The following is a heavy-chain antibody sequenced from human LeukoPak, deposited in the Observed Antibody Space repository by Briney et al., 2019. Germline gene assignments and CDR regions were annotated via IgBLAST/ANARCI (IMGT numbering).Heavy chain of an antibody. V-gene: IGHV1-69*01. J-gene: IGHJ4*02. CDR1: GGTFSSYA. Sequence: SVKVSCTASGGTFSSYAISWVRQAPGQGLEWMGGIIPIFGTANYAQKFQGRVTITADESTSTAYMELSSLRSEDTAVYYCARSVVAAPWPFDYWGQGTLVTVSS. D-gene: IGHD2-15*01. CDR3: ARSVVAAPWPFDY. CDR2: IIPIFGTA.